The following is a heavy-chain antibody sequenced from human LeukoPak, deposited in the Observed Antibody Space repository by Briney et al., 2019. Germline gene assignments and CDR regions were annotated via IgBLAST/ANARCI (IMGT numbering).Heavy chain of an antibody. V-gene: IGHV1-2*02. Sequence: GASVKVSCKASGYTFTGYYMHWVRQAPGQGLEWMGWINPNSGGTNYAQKFQGGVTMTRDTSISTAYMELSRLRSDDTAVYYCARGAGCSSTSCYALRYFDLWGRGTLVTVSS. CDR1: GYTFTGYY. J-gene: IGHJ2*01. CDR3: ARGAGCSSTSCYALRYFDL. D-gene: IGHD2-2*01. CDR2: INPNSGGT.